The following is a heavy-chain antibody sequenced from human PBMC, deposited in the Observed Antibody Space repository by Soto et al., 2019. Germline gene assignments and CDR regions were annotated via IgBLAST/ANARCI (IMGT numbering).Heavy chain of an antibody. CDR3: AKEPGLYLERYYYMDV. J-gene: IGHJ6*03. D-gene: IGHD2-15*01. Sequence: GGSLRLSCAASGFTFSSYAMSWVRQAPGKGLEWVSAISGSGGSTYYADSVKGRFTISRDNSKNTLYLQMNSLRAEDTAVYYCAKEPGLYLERYYYMDVWGKGTTVTVSS. V-gene: IGHV3-23*01. CDR2: ISGSGGST. CDR1: GFTFSSYA.